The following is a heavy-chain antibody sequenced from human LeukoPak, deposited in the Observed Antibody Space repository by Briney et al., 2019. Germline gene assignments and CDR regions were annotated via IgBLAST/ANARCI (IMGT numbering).Heavy chain of an antibody. D-gene: IGHD1-1*01. J-gene: IGHJ5*02. CDR1: GGSISSGGYS. CDR2: IYHSGST. CDR3: ARNWNDGNWFDP. V-gene: IGHV4-30-2*01. Sequence: DPSETLSLTCAVSGGSISSGGYSWSWIRQPPGKGLEWIGYIYHSGSTYYNPSLKSRVTISVDRSKNQFSLKLSSVTAADTAVYCCARNWNDGNWFDPWGQGTLVTVSS.